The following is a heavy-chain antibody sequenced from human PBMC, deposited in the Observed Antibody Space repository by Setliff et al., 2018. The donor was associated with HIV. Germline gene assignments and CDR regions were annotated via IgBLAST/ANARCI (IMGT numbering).Heavy chain of an antibody. CDR2: IYYSGNP. V-gene: IGHV4-31*03. D-gene: IGHD2-2*01. Sequence: PSETLSLTCTVSGGSISSGYYYWSWIRQHPGKGLEWIGYIYYSGNPFYNPSLRSRVTISLDTSKNQFSLKLSSVTAADTAVHYCARGFDYAQRPPLYYFDYWGQGTLVTVSS. J-gene: IGHJ4*02. CDR1: GGSISSGYYY. CDR3: ARGFDYAQRPPLYYFDY.